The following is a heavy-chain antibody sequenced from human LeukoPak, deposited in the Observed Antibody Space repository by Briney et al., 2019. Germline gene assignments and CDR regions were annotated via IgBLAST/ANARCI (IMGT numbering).Heavy chain of an antibody. V-gene: IGHV7-4-1*02. Sequence: ASVKVSCKASGYAFTSYAMNWVRQAPGQGREWRGWINTNTGNPTYAQGFTGRFVFSSDTSVSTAYLQISSLKAEDTAVYCCARRDYYDSSGYPIDYWGQGTLVTVSS. CDR2: INTNTGNP. D-gene: IGHD3-22*01. J-gene: IGHJ4*02. CDR1: GYAFTSYA. CDR3: ARRDYYDSSGYPIDY.